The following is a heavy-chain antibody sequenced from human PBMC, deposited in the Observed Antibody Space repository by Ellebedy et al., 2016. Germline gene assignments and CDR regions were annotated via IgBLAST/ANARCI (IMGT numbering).Heavy chain of an antibody. CDR1: GYTFTGYY. J-gene: IGHJ6*02. V-gene: IGHV1-8*02. CDR3: ARVPVLGWYAVDV. D-gene: IGHD6-19*01. Sequence: ASVKVSCKASGYTFTGYYMHWVRQAPGQGLEWMGWINPNSGNTGYAQKFQGRVTMTRNTSISTAYMELSSLRSEDTAVYYCARVPVLGWYAVDVWGQGTTVTVSS. CDR2: INPNSGNT.